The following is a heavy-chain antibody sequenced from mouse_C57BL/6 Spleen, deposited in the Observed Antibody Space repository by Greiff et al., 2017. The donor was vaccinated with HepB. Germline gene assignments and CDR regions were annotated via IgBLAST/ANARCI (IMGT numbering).Heavy chain of an antibody. CDR2: ISDGGSYT. CDR1: GFTFSSYA. J-gene: IGHJ2*01. V-gene: IGHV5-4*01. D-gene: IGHD1-1*01. CDR3: ARGSDYYGSSYVYFDY. Sequence: EVQGVESGGGLVKPGGSLKLSCAASGFTFSSYAMSWVRQTPEKRLEWVATISDGGSYTYYPDNVKGRFTISRDNAKNNLYLQMSHLKSEDTAMYYCARGSDYYGSSYVYFDYWGQGTTLTVSS.